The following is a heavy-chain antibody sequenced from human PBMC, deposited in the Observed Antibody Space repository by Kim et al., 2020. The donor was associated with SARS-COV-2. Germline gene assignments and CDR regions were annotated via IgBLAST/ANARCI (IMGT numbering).Heavy chain of an antibody. CDR2: IDYTGTT. CDR3: ARPYRRRGGGAWFDP. CDR1: GGSISSGDFY. J-gene: IGHJ5*02. D-gene: IGHD4-4*01. V-gene: IGHV4-39*01. Sequence: SETLSLTCAVFGGSISSGDFYWGLIRQPPGKGLEWIGNIDYTGTTYYSPSLKSRVSMSVDSSKNQFSLRLTSLSAADTAVYYCARPYRRRGGGAWFDPWGQGTLVTVSS.